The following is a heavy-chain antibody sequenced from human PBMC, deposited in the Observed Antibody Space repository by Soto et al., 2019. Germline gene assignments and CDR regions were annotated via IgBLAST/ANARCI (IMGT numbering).Heavy chain of an antibody. Sequence: GGSLRLSCAASGFTFSSYGMHWVRQAPGKGLEWVAVISYDGSNKYYADSVKGRFTISRDNSKKTLYLQMNSLRAEDTAVYYCAKDPTRTYDFWSGYYKEPYYYYGMDVWGQGTTVTVSS. V-gene: IGHV3-30*18. CDR3: AKDPTRTYDFWSGYYKEPYYYYGMDV. CDR2: ISYDGSNK. J-gene: IGHJ6*02. CDR1: GFTFSSYG. D-gene: IGHD3-3*01.